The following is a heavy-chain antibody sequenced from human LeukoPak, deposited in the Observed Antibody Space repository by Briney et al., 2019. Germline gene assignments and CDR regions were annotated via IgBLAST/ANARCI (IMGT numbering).Heavy chain of an antibody. D-gene: IGHD6-13*01. CDR3: ARDLGSSWHPAPDY. CDR2: INHRRST. J-gene: IGHJ4*02. V-gene: IGHV4-34*01. CDR1: GGSFSGYY. Sequence: PSETLSLTCAVYGGSFSGYYWSWIRQPPGKGLEWIGEINHRRSTNYNPSLKSRVTMSVDTSKNQFSLNLSSVTAADTAVYYCARDLGSSWHPAPDYWGQGTLVTVSS.